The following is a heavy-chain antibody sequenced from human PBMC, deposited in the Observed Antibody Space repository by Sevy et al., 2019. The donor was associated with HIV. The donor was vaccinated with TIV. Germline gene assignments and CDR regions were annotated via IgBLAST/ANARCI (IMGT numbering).Heavy chain of an antibody. CDR3: ANGLLYGITGYYSY. Sequence: GGSLRLSCAASGFTFSSYAMTWVRQAPGKGLEWVSSITGGGDTHYANSVKGRLTISSDNSKNTLYLQMNSLAAEGTAVYYWANGLLYGITGYYSYWGQGTLVTVSS. D-gene: IGHD3-22*01. CDR2: ITGGGDT. V-gene: IGHV3-23*01. J-gene: IGHJ4*02. CDR1: GFTFSSYA.